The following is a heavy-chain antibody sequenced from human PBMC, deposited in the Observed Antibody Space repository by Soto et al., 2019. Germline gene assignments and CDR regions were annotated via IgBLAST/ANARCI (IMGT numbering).Heavy chain of an antibody. CDR3: VTYCSGGSCYSDAEYFQH. J-gene: IGHJ1*01. CDR1: GYTFTSYY. CDR2: INPSGGST. V-gene: IGHV1-46*01. Sequence: ASVKVSCKASGYTFTSYYMHWVRQAPGQGLEWMGIINPSGGSTSYAQKFQGRVTMTRDTSTSTAYMELSSLRSEDTAVYYCVTYCSGGSCYSDAEYFQHWGQGTLVTVSS. D-gene: IGHD2-15*01.